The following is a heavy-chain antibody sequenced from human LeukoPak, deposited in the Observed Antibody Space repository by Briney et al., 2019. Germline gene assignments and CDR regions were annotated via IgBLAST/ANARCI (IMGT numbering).Heavy chain of an antibody. Sequence: GGPLRLPCAASGFPFSIYWMLWAPQAPGKGLVWVSHINNDGGSITYADSVKGRFTISRDNAKNTVFLQMNSLRAEDTAVYYCARVGTNWYFDLWGRGALVTVSS. D-gene: IGHD3-10*01. J-gene: IGHJ2*01. CDR2: INNDGGSI. V-gene: IGHV3-74*01. CDR1: GFPFSIYW. CDR3: ARVGTNWYFDL.